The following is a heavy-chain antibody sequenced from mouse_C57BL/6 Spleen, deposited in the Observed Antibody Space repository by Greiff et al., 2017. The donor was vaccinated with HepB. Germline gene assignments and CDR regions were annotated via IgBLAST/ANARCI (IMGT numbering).Heavy chain of an antibody. D-gene: IGHD1-1*01. CDR2: INPNNGGT. J-gene: IGHJ1*03. V-gene: IGHV1-18*01. Sequence: VQLQQSGPELVKPGASVKIPCKASGYTFTDYNMDWVKQSHGKSLEWIGDINPNNGGTIYNQKFKGKATLTVDKSSSTAYMELRSLTSEDTAVYYCAVYYGSSYEGYFDVWGTGTTVTVSS. CDR3: AVYYGSSYEGYFDV. CDR1: GYTFTDYN.